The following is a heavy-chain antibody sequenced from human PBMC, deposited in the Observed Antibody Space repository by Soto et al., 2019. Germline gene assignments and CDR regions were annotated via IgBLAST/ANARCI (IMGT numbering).Heavy chain of an antibody. CDR1: GGTFSSYA. D-gene: IGHD5-12*01. J-gene: IGHJ4*02. CDR2: IIPIFGTA. CDR3: AREGRDGYNYRYFDY. V-gene: IGHV1-69*01. Sequence: QVQLVQSGAEVKKPGSSVKVSCKASGGTFSSYAISWVRQAPGQGLEWMGGIIPIFGTANYAQKFQGRVKITADQSTSTADMELSSLRSADTAVYYCAREGRDGYNYRYFDYWGQGTLVTVSA.